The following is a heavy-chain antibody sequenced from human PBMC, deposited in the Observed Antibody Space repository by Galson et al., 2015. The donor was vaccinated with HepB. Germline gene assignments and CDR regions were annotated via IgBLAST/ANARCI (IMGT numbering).Heavy chain of an antibody. CDR2: IYSSGNT. V-gene: IGHV4-39*02. J-gene: IGHJ2*01. D-gene: IGHD3-22*01. CDR3: ARRNSSGYYPVGYFDL. Sequence: ETLSLTCTVSGDSFSSGGYYWGWIRQPPGKGLEWIGSIYSSGNTYYNPSLKSRVTISIDTSKNHFSLKLISVTAADTAVYYCARRNSSGYYPVGYFDLWGRGTLVTVSS. CDR1: GDSFSSGGYY.